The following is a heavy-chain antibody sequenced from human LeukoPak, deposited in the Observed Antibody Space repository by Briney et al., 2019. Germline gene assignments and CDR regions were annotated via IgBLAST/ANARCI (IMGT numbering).Heavy chain of an antibody. J-gene: IGHJ6*03. CDR3: GRDALVGYFSYYYMDV. CDR2: ISNSGST. D-gene: IGHD2-15*01. V-gene: IGHV4-59*11. CDR1: GGSITSHY. Sequence: SETLSLTCTVSGGSITSHYWTWIRQSPVKGLEWIGDISNSGSTSYNPSLKSRVTISIDTSKNQFSLKLSSVTAADTAVYYCGRDALVGYFSYYYMDVWGKGTTVTVSS.